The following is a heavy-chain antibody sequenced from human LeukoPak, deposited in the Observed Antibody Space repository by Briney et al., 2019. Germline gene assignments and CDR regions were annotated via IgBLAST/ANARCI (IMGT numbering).Heavy chain of an antibody. V-gene: IGHV3-66*02. J-gene: IGHJ4*02. Sequence: GGSLRLSCAASGFTASSNYMNWVRQAPGEGLEWVSVLYSAGNTFYADPVKGRFTISRDNSKNTLYLQMNSLRPEDTAVYYCARAREYLAIDYWGQGTLVTVSS. CDR2: LYSAGNT. CDR1: GFTASSNY. CDR3: ARAREYLAIDY. D-gene: IGHD2/OR15-2a*01.